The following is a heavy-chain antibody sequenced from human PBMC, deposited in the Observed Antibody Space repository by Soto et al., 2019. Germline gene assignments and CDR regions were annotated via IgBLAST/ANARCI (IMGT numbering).Heavy chain of an antibody. CDR1: GGLFSSFA. Sequence: QGQLVQSGPEVQKPGSSVKVSCKDSGGLFSSFAISWVRQAPGQGLEWLGGIIPVFGTPTYAEKFQGRLTITADESTNTAYMELSSLRSGDTAVYYCGRGGGPYVWFNEFWGQGTLVTVSS. V-gene: IGHV1-69*01. D-gene: IGHD3-16*01. CDR2: IIPVFGTP. J-gene: IGHJ4*02. CDR3: GRGGGPYVWFNEF.